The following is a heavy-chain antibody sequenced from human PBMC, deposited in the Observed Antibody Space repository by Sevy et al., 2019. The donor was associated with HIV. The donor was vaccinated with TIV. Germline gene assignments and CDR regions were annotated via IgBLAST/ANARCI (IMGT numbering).Heavy chain of an antibody. V-gene: IGHV3-30*18. CDR3: AKDHNLWSEGGFLHH. Sequence: GGALRLSCAASGFTFSSYAIHWVRQTPGKGLEWVAVISYDGNNKYYADSVKGRFTVSRVNSKNTLYAQMNSLRAEDTAVYYCAKDHNLWSEGGFLHHWGQGTLVTVSS. CDR2: ISYDGNNK. J-gene: IGHJ1*01. D-gene: IGHD3-10*01. CDR1: GFTFSSYA.